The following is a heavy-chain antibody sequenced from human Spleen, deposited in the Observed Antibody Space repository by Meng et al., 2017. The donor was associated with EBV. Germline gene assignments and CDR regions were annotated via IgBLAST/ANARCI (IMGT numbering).Heavy chain of an antibody. J-gene: IGHJ5*02. CDR2: IYQSGSA. Sequence: LQWKESGSGLVKPSQTPSPTCAVSGGSINNGVDSWSWIRQPPGKGLDWIGYIYQSGSAYYNPSLKSRVTMSVDMSKNQFSLKLSSVTAADTAVYYCARGGGYGDYEGWFDPWGQGTLVTVSS. V-gene: IGHV4-30-2*01. D-gene: IGHD4-17*01. CDR1: GGSINNGVDS. CDR3: ARGGGYGDYEGWFDP.